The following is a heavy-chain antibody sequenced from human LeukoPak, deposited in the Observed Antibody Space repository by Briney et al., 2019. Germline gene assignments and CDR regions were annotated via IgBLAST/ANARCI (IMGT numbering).Heavy chain of an antibody. Sequence: ASVTVSFTSSVYTFTSYDINWVRPATGQGLAWMGWMNPNSGSTGYAQKFQGRVTITGNTSINTAYMELSGLRSEDTAVYYCARGRSTGYPYYFEYWGQGTLVTVSS. D-gene: IGHD5-12*01. CDR1: VYTFTSYD. V-gene: IGHV1-8*03. J-gene: IGHJ4*02. CDR2: MNPNSGST. CDR3: ARGRSTGYPYYFEY.